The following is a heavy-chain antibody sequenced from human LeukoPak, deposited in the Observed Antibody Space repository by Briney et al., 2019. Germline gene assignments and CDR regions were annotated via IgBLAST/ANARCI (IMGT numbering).Heavy chain of an antibody. CDR3: ARVLGYYDFWSGYYRSDYFDY. D-gene: IGHD3-3*01. CDR2: ISSSGSTI. J-gene: IGHJ4*02. V-gene: IGHV3-11*01. CDR1: GFTFSDYY. Sequence: GGSLRLSCAASGFTFSDYYMSWIRRAPGEGLEWVSYISSSGSTIYYADSVKGRFTISRDNAKNSLYLQMNSLRAEDTAVYYCARVLGYYDFWSGYYRSDYFDYWGQGTLVTVSS.